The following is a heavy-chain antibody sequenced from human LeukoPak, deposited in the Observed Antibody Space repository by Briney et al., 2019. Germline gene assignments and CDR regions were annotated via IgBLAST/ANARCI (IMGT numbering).Heavy chain of an antibody. CDR3: ARAQVVVVAAITSYYYYGVDV. Sequence: TSETLSLTCTVSGGSISSYYWSWIRQPPGKGLEWIGYIYYSGSTNYNPSLKSRVTISVDTSKNQFSLKLSSVTAADTAVYYCARAQVVVVAAITSYYYYGVDVWGQGTTVTVSS. CDR1: GGSISSYY. D-gene: IGHD2-15*01. CDR2: IYYSGST. J-gene: IGHJ6*02. V-gene: IGHV4-59*12.